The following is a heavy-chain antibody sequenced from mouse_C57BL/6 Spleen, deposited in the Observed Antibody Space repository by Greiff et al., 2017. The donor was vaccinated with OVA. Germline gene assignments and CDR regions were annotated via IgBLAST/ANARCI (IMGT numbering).Heavy chain of an antibody. Sequence: EVHLVESGGGLVQPGGSLSLSCAASGFTFTDYYMSWVRQPPGKALEWLGFIRNKANGYTTEYSASVKGRFTISRDNSQSFLYLQMNALRAEDSATYYCARSAYYSNYLVFDYWGQGTTLTVSS. CDR2: IRNKANGYTT. CDR3: ARSAYYSNYLVFDY. V-gene: IGHV7-3*01. D-gene: IGHD2-5*01. J-gene: IGHJ2*01. CDR1: GFTFTDYY.